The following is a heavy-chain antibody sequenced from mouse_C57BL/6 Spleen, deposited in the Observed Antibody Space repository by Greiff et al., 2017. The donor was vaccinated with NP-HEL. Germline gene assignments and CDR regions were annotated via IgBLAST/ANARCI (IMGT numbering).Heavy chain of an antibody. J-gene: IGHJ3*01. CDR1: GFTFSDYG. CDR2: ISSGSSTI. CDR3: ARTGTWAWFAY. D-gene: IGHD4-1*01. V-gene: IGHV5-17*01. Sequence: EVQLVESGGGLVKPGGSLKLSCAASGFTFSDYGMHWVRQAPEKGLEWVAYISSGSSTIYYADTVKGRFTISRDNAKNTLFLQMTSLRSEDTAMYYCARTGTWAWFAYWGQGTLVTVSA.